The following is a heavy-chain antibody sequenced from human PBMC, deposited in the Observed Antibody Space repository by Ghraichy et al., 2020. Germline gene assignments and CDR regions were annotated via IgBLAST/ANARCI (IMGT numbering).Heavy chain of an antibody. CDR2: ITTSKGNT. D-gene: IGHD1-7*01. Sequence: ASVKVSCKTSGYSFTNYGITWVRQAPGQGLEWMEWITTSKGNTHSAQKLQGRVTMSTDASTGTVYMELKSLTYDDTAVYYCARGVNYFDPWGQGTLVTVSS. CDR1: GYSFTNYG. V-gene: IGHV1-18*01. J-gene: IGHJ5*02. CDR3: ARGVNYFDP.